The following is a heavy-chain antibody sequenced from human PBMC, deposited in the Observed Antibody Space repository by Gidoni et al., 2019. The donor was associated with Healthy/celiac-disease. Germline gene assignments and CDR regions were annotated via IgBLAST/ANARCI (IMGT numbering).Heavy chain of an antibody. CDR1: GVSLGTSGMR. D-gene: IGHD4-17*01. Sequence: QVTLKESGPALVKPTQTLTLTCTFSGVSLGTSGMRVSLLRQPPGKALELFARIDWDDDKFYSTSLKTRLTISKDTSKNQVVLTMTNMDPVDTATYYCARAHDYGGNSFDYWGQGTLVTVSS. CDR2: IDWDDDK. V-gene: IGHV2-70*04. J-gene: IGHJ4*02. CDR3: ARAHDYGGNSFDY.